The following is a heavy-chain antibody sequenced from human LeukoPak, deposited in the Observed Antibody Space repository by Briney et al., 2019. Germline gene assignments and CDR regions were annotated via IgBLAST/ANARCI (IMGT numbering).Heavy chain of an antibody. CDR1: GFTFSSYA. CDR3: APHESYYYDSSPRY. J-gene: IGHJ4*02. Sequence: GGSLRLSCAASGFTFSSYAMSWVRQAPGKGLEWVSAISGSGGSTYYADSVKGRFTISRDNSKNSLYLQMNSLRAEDTAVYYCAPHESYYYDSSPRYWGQGTLVTVSS. D-gene: IGHD3-22*01. V-gene: IGHV3-23*01. CDR2: ISGSGGST.